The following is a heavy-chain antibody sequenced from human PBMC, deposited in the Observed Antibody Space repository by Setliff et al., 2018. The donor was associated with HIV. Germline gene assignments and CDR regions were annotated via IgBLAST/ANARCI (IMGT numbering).Heavy chain of an antibody. D-gene: IGHD5-12*01. J-gene: IGHJ3*02. CDR1: GYPFTYRY. CDR2: ITPYNANT. V-gene: IGHV1-45*02. Sequence: SVKVSCKASGYPFTYRYLHWVRQAPGQALEWMGWITPYNANTNYAQKFQDRVTMTSDRSMSTAYMDLSSLRSEDTAMYYCASGRGDGYNYFAFDIWG. CDR3: ASGRGDGYNYFAFDI.